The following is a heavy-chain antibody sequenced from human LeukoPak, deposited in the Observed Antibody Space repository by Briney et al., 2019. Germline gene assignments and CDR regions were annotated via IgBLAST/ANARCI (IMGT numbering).Heavy chain of an antibody. CDR2: IYTSGST. V-gene: IGHV4-4*07. J-gene: IGHJ4*02. Sequence: SKTLSLTCTVSGGSISSYYWSWIRQPAGKGLEWIGRIYTSGSTNYNPSLKSRVTMSVDTSKNQFSLKLSSVTAADTAVYYCATDYYGSGSYDYWGQGTLVTVSS. D-gene: IGHD3-10*01. CDR1: GGSISSYY. CDR3: ATDYYGSGSYDY.